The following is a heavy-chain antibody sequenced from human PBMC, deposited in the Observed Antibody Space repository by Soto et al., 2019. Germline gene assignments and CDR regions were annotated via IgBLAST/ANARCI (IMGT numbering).Heavy chain of an antibody. J-gene: IGHJ6*02. CDR3: AKASIGVNYYYYGMGV. Sequence: GGSLRLSCAASGFTFSSYGMHWVRQAPGKGLEWVAVISYDGSNKYYADSVKGRFTISRDNSKNTLYLQMNSLRAEDTAVYYCAKASIGVNYYYYGMGVWGQGTTVTASS. D-gene: IGHD3-10*01. CDR2: ISYDGSNK. CDR1: GFTFSSYG. V-gene: IGHV3-30*18.